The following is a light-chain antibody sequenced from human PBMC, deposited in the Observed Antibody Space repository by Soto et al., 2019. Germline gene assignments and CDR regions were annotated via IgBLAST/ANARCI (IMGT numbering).Light chain of an antibody. CDR3: SSYTSSIPYV. Sequence: QSVLTQPASVSGSPGQSITISCTGTSSDVGGYNYVSWYQQYPGKAPKLMIYEVTSRPSGVSDRFSGSKSGNTASLTISGLQAEDEADYYCSSYTSSIPYVFGTGTKLTVL. CDR1: SSDVGGYNY. CDR2: EVT. J-gene: IGLJ1*01. V-gene: IGLV2-14*01.